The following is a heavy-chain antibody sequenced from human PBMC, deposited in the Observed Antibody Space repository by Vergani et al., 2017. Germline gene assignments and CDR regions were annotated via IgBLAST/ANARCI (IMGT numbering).Heavy chain of an antibody. CDR2: ISGPGLST. V-gene: IGHV3-23*01. CDR3: VXEKIDLGSYFFDS. J-gene: IGHJ4*01. CDR1: GFTFSNSA. D-gene: IGHD2/OR15-2a*01. Sequence: EVHLLESGGGLVQSGGSLRLSCAASGFTFSNSAVSWVRQAPGRGLAWVSSISGPGLSTYYADSVKGRFSISRDKSKNTVFLQMHSLRAEYTAIYYCVXEKIDLGSYFFDSWGHGILVTVSS.